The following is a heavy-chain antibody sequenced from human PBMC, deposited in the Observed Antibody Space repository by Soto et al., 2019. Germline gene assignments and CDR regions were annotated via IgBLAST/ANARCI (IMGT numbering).Heavy chain of an antibody. CDR3: ARGISTTRYYYYYGMDV. D-gene: IGHD2-2*01. CDR2: INPSGGIT. CDR1: GYTLTSYY. Sequence: ASVKVSCKASGYTLTSYYLHWVRQAPGQGPEWMGIINPSGGITNDAQKFQDRVTMTSDTSTSTVYVELSSLRSEETAVYYCARGISTTRYYYYYGMDVWGQGTTVPSP. V-gene: IGHV1-46*01. J-gene: IGHJ6*02.